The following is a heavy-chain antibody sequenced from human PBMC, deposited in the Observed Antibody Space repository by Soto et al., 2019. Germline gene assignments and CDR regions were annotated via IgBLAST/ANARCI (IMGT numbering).Heavy chain of an antibody. V-gene: IGHV5-51*01. D-gene: IGHD2-2*02. Sequence: PRESLKISCKGSGYTFTDYWIGWVRQLPGKGLEWMGIIYPGDSDTRYSPSFQGHVTITVDKSTNTAYLQWNTLRASDTAMYYCARHKGRYCSSTSCYRSYYYYGMDVWGQGTTVTVSS. CDR3: ARHKGRYCSSTSCYRSYYYYGMDV. CDR2: IYPGDSDT. CDR1: GYTFTDYW. J-gene: IGHJ6*02.